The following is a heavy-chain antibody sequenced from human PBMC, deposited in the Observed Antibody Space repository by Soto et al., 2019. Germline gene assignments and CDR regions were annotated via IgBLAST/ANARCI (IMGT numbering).Heavy chain of an antibody. CDR2: IRSKAHGATT. CDR3: TKNRNFWSADYSGRAFDS. D-gene: IGHD3-3*01. J-gene: IGHJ3*02. Sequence: GGSLRLSCTTSGFSFGDYAMTWLRQAPGKGLEWVGFIRSKAHGATTESAASVKGRFTISRDDSKSVAYLQMNSLKTEDTAVYYCTKNRNFWSADYSGRAFDSWGQGTMVTVSS. CDR1: GFSFGDYA. V-gene: IGHV3-49*03.